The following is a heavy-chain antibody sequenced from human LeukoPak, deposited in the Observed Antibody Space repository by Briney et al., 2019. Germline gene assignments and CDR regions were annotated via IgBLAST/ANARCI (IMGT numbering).Heavy chain of an antibody. J-gene: IGHJ6*03. CDR3: ARIRIAAAGISSHYYYYYMDV. CDR1: GGSISSYY. CDR2: IYYSGST. D-gene: IGHD6-13*01. Sequence: SETLCLTCTVSGGSISSYYWSWIRQPPGKGLEWIGNIYYSGSTNYNPSLKSRVTISVDTSKNQFSLKLSSVTAADTAVYYCARIRIAAAGISSHYYYYYMDVWGKGTTVTVSS. V-gene: IGHV4-59*01.